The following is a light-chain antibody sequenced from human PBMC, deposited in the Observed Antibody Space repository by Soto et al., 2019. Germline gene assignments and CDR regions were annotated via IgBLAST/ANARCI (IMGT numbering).Light chain of an antibody. CDR3: QQLNSYPLT. J-gene: IGKJ3*01. CDR1: QGISSY. V-gene: IGKV1-9*01. Sequence: DIQLTQSPSFLSASVGDRVTITCRASQGISSYLAWYQQKPGKAPKLLIYAASTLQSGVPSRFSGSGSGTEFNLTISSLQPEDFATNYCQQLNSYPLTFGPGTKLDIK. CDR2: AAS.